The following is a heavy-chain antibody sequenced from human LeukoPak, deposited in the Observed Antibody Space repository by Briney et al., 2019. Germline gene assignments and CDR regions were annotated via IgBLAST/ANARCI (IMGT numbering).Heavy chain of an antibody. V-gene: IGHV3-23*01. CDR3: ATNRTTGGHRFDY. J-gene: IGHJ4*02. D-gene: IGHD1-1*01. CDR2: ISGSGDST. Sequence: GGSLRLSCAASGFTFSSFAMSWVRQAPGKGLDWVSAISGSGDSTSYADSVRGRFIISRDNSKNTLYLQMDILRAEDTAVYYCATNRTTGGHRFDYWGQGTLVTVSS. CDR1: GFTFSSFA.